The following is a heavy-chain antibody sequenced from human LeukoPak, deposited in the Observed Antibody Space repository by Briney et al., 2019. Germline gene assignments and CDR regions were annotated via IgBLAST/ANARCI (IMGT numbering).Heavy chain of an antibody. CDR3: VRGDYYGSGNYYNGVDY. D-gene: IGHD3-10*01. V-gene: IGHV3-30*03. J-gene: IGHJ4*02. Sequence: GGSLRLSCAASGFTFSSYGMHWVRQAPGKGLEWVAVISYDGSNKYYADSVKGRFTISRDNSKNTLYLQMNSLRAEDTALYYCVRGDYYGSGNYYNGVDYWGQGTLVTVSS. CDR1: GFTFSSYG. CDR2: ISYDGSNK.